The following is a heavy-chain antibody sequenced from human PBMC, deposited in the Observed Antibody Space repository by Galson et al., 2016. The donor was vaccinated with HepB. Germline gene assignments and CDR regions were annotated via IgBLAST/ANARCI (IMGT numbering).Heavy chain of an antibody. Sequence: SLRLSCAAPGFDFSDYYMSWIRQVPGKGLEWVAVISYDGRNKYYADSVKGRFTVSRDQSKNTLYLQMNSLRAEDTAVYYCARDGVRHPQYYYYGMDVWGKGTTVTVSS. CDR3: ARDGVRHPQYYYYGMDV. V-gene: IGHV3-30*03. D-gene: IGHD3-10*02. CDR1: GFDFSDYY. CDR2: ISYDGRNK. J-gene: IGHJ6*04.